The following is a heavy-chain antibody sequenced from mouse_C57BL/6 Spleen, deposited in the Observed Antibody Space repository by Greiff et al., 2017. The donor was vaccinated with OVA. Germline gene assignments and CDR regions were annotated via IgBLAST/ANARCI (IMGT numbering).Heavy chain of an antibody. CDR1: GFTFSDYG. CDR3: ARMASGLTY. V-gene: IGHV5-17*01. CDR2: ISSGSSTI. D-gene: IGHD3-2*02. J-gene: IGHJ3*01. Sequence: EVKLMESGGGLVKPGGSLKLSCAASGFTFSDYGMHWVRQAPEKGLEWVAYISSGSSTIYYADTVKGRFTISRDNAKNTLFLQMTSLRSEDTAMYYCARMASGLTYWGQGTLVTVSA.